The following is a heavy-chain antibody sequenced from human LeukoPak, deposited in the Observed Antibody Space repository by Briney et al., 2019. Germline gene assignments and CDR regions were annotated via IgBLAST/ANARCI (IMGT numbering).Heavy chain of an antibody. D-gene: IGHD6-19*01. J-gene: IGHJ4*02. CDR3: ARDPGVRWLVGFDY. CDR1: GFTFSSYG. CDR2: VWYDGTNK. Sequence: PGGSLRLSCAASGFTFSSYGMHWVRQAPGKGLEWVADVWYDGTNKYYADSVKGRFTISRDNSKNTLYLQMNSLRAEDTAVYYCARDPGVRWLVGFDYWCQGTLVTVSS. V-gene: IGHV3-33*01.